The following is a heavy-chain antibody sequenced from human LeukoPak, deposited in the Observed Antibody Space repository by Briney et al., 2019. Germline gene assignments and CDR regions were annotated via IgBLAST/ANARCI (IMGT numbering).Heavy chain of an antibody. V-gene: IGHV4-59*01. J-gene: IGHJ1*01. CDR1: GGSISSYY. CDR3: ASSSSSLFEVSFEYFQH. Sequence: SETLSLTCTVSGGSISSYYWSWIRQPPGKGLEWIGYIYYSGSTNYNPSLKSRVTISVDTSKNQFSLKLSSVTAADTAVYYCASSSSSLFEVSFEYFQHWGQGTLVTFSS. D-gene: IGHD6-6*01. CDR2: IYYSGST.